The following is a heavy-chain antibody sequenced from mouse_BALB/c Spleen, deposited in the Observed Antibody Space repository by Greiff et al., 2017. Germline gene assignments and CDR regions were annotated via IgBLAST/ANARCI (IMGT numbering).Heavy chain of an antibody. CDR3: ARDGATTVASYAMDY. CDR2: SRNKANDYTT. D-gene: IGHD1-1*01. Sequence: EVKLVESGGGLVQPGGSLRLSCATSGFTFSDFYMEWVRQPPGKRLEWIAASRNKANDYTTEYSASVKGRFIVSRDTSQSILYLQMNALRAEDTAIYYCARDGATTVASYAMDYWGQGTSVTVSS. V-gene: IGHV7-1*02. CDR1: GFTFSDFY. J-gene: IGHJ4*01.